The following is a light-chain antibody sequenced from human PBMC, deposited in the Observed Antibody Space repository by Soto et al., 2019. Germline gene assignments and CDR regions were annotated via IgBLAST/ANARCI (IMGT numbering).Light chain of an antibody. Sequence: EIVLTQSPATLSLSPGERATLSCRASQTINNYLAWYQQKPGQAPRLLVYDASYRAIGIPARFSGSGSGAGLALTIRSLEPEDFAVYYCQQRSDWPPRLAFGGGTKVEIK. J-gene: IGKJ4*01. CDR1: QTINNY. CDR2: DAS. CDR3: QQRSDWPPRLA. V-gene: IGKV3-11*01.